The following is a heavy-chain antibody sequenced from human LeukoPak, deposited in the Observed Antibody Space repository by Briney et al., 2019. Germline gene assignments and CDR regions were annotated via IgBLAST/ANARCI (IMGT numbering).Heavy chain of an antibody. D-gene: IGHD3-10*01. Sequence: GGSLRLSCAASGFTFSSYSMNWVRQAPGKGLEWVSSISSSSSYIYYADPVKGRFTISRDNAKNSLYLQMNSLRAEDTAVYYCATLMVRGITIDYWGQGTLVTVSS. CDR2: ISSSSSYI. V-gene: IGHV3-21*01. CDR1: GFTFSSYS. J-gene: IGHJ4*02. CDR3: ATLMVRGITIDY.